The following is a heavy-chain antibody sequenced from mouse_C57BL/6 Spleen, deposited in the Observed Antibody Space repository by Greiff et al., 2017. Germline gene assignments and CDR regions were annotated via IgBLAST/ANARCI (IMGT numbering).Heavy chain of an antibody. Sequence: VQLQQSGPGMVKPSQSLSLTCTVTGYSITSGYDWHWIRHFPGNKLELMGYISYSGSTNYNPSLKSRISITHDTSKNHFFLKLNSVTTEDTATYYCARGSSAWFAYGGQGTLVTVSA. V-gene: IGHV3-1*01. CDR1: GYSITSGYD. J-gene: IGHJ3*01. D-gene: IGHD1-3*01. CDR2: ISYSGST. CDR3: ARGSSAWFAY.